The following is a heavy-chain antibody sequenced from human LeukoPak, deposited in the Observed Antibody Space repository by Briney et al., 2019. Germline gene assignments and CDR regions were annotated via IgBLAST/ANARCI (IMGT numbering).Heavy chain of an antibody. J-gene: IGHJ6*03. CDR1: GFTFSSYS. CDR2: ISSSSSYI. V-gene: IGHV3-21*01. Sequence: GGSLRLSCAASGFTFSSYSMNWVRQAPGKGLEWVSSISSSSSYIYYADSVKGRFTISRDNAKNSLYLQMNSLRAEDTAVYYCARTPIVVVPAAISVYMDVWGKGTTVTVSS. CDR3: ARTPIVVVPAAISVYMDV. D-gene: IGHD2-2*01.